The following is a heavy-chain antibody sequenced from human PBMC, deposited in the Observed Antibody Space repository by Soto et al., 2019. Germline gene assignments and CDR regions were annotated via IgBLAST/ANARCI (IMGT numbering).Heavy chain of an antibody. Sequence: QLQLQESGSGLVKPSQTLSLTCAVSGGSISSGGYSWSWIRQPPGKGLEWIGYLYHSGSTYYNPSLKSRVTISVDRSKNQFSLKLSSVNAAETAGYYCASGEGDPRRLYFDYWGKGTLVTVSS. V-gene: IGHV4-30-2*01. CDR3: ASGEGDPRRLYFDY. J-gene: IGHJ4*02. CDR1: GGSISSGGYS. CDR2: LYHSGST. D-gene: IGHD2-21*02.